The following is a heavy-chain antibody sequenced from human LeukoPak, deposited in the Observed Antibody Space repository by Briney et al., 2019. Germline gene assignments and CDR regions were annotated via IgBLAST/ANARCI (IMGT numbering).Heavy chain of an antibody. Sequence: SETLSLPCTVSGGSTSSYYWSWIRQPAGKGLEWIGRIYTSGSTNYNPSLKSRVTMSVDTSKNQFSLKLSSVTAADTTVYYCARDHSSGWVVYFDYWGQGTLVTVSS. J-gene: IGHJ4*02. CDR3: ARDHSSGWVVYFDY. CDR1: GGSTSSYY. D-gene: IGHD6-19*01. V-gene: IGHV4-4*07. CDR2: IYTSGST.